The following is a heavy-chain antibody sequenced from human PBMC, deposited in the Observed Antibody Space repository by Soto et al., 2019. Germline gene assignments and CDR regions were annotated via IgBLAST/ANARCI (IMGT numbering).Heavy chain of an antibody. CDR1: GGSFSGYY. Sequence: SETLSLTCAVYGGSFSGYYWSWIRQPPGKGLEWIGEINHSGSTNYNPSLKSRVTISVDTSKNQFSLKLSSVTAADTAVYYCARARYDSSGYYYAAQKYYYYGMDVRGQGTTVTVSS. J-gene: IGHJ6*02. D-gene: IGHD3-22*01. CDR3: ARARYDSSGYYYAAQKYYYYGMDV. V-gene: IGHV4-34*01. CDR2: INHSGST.